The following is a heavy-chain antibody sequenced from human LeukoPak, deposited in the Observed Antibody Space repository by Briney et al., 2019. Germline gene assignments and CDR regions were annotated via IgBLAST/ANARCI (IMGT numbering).Heavy chain of an antibody. CDR2: ISSSSSYI. Sequence: GGSLRLSCAASGFPFSGYSMNWVRQAPGKGLEWVSSISSSSSYIYYADSVKGRFTISRDNAKNSLYLQVNSLRAEDTAVYYCARFWGSSDDTGCWGQGTLVTVSS. CDR3: ARFWGSSDDTGC. V-gene: IGHV3-21*01. CDR1: GFPFSGYS. D-gene: IGHD6-13*01. J-gene: IGHJ4*02.